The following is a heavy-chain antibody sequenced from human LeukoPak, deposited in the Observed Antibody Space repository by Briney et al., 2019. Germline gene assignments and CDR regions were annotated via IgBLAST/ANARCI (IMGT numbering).Heavy chain of an antibody. Sequence: ASVKVSCKASGYTFSSYGITRVRQAPGQGLEWMGWISGYNGNKNYAQKLQGRVTMTTDTSTSTAYMELRSLRSDHTAIYYCVRQVDIAMALPDYWGQGTLVTVSS. J-gene: IGHJ4*02. D-gene: IGHD5-18*01. V-gene: IGHV1-18*01. CDR1: GYTFSSYG. CDR2: ISGYNGNK. CDR3: VRQVDIAMALPDY.